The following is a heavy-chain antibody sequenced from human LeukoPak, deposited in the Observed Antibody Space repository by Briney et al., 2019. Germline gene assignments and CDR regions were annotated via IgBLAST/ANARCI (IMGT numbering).Heavy chain of an antibody. CDR1: GFTFSSYA. V-gene: IGHV3-30-3*01. CDR3: ARDPKVLEVYDSSARDYYYGMDV. Sequence: GGSLRLSCAASGFTFSSYAMHWVRQAPGKGLEWVAVISYDGSNKYYADSVKGRFTISRDNSKNTLYLQMNSLRAEDTAVYYCARDPKVLEVYDSSARDYYYGMDVWGQGTMVTVSS. CDR2: ISYDGSNK. D-gene: IGHD3-22*01. J-gene: IGHJ6*02.